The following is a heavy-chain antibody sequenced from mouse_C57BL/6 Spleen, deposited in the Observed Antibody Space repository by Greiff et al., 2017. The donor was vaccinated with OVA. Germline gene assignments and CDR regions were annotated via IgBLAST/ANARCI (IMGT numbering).Heavy chain of an antibody. J-gene: IGHJ2*01. V-gene: IGHV1-82*01. CDR3: ARSPLVYFDY. Sequence: QVQLKHSGPELVKPGASVKISCKASGYAFSSSWMNWVKQRPGKGLEWIGRIYPGDGDTNYNGKFKGKATLTADKSSSTAYMQLSSLTSEDSAVYFCARSPLVYFDYWGQGTTLTVSS. CDR1: GYAFSSSW. CDR2: IYPGDGDT.